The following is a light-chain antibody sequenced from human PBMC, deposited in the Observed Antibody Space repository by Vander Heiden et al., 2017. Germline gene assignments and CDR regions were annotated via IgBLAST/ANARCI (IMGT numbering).Light chain of an antibody. CDR1: QSVSSSY. CDR3: QQYGSSPLFT. V-gene: IGKV3-20*01. Sequence: EIVLTQSPGTLSLSPGERATLSCRTSQSVSSSYVAWYQQRPGQPPRLVIYGASSRATGIPDRFSGSGSGTDFTLAISRLEPQDFAVYYCQQYGSSPLFTFGPGTKVEIK. J-gene: IGKJ3*01. CDR2: GAS.